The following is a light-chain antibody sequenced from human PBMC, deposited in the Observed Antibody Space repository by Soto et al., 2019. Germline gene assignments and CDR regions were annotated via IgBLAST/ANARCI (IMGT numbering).Light chain of an antibody. V-gene: IGLV2-11*01. Sequence: QSALTHPRSVSGSPGQSLTISCTGTSSDVGGYNYVSWYQQHPGNAPKLMIYDVTKRPSGVPDRFSGSKSGNTASLTISGLQAEDEGDYYCCSHAGSYTYVFGTGTKLTVL. CDR2: DVT. CDR1: SSDVGGYNY. J-gene: IGLJ1*01. CDR3: CSHAGSYTYV.